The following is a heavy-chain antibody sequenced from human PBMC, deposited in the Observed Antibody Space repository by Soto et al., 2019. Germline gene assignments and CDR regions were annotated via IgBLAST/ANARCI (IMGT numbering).Heavy chain of an antibody. CDR1: GGSISSGGYY. CDR2: IYYSGST. D-gene: IGHD6-13*01. CDR3: ARGCIAAAGNWFDP. Sequence: QVQLQESGPGLVKPSQTLSLTCTVSGGSISSGGYYWSWIRQHPGKGLEWIGYIYYSGSTYYNPSLKRRVTXXVXTXXNPFSRKLSSVTAADTAVYYCARGCIAAAGNWFDPWDQGTLVTVSS. J-gene: IGHJ5*02. V-gene: IGHV4-31*03.